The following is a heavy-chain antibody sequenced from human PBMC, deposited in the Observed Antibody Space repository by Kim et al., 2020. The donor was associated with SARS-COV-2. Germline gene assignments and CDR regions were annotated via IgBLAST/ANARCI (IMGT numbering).Heavy chain of an antibody. V-gene: IGHV1-18*01. D-gene: IGHD3-9*01. J-gene: IGHJ4*01. CDR3: ALYYDINSYRGQWD. CDR2: ISSNSGHT. CDR1: GYSFSNYG. Sequence: ASVKVSCKASGYSFSNYGLVWARQAPGQGLEWMGWISSNSGHTKYAQNVQGRVTLTTDTPTNTGYMELSSLRPDDTAVYYFALYYDINSYRGQWDWAQGT.